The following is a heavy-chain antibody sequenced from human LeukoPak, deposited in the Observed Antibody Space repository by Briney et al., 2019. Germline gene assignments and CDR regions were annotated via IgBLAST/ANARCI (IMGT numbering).Heavy chain of an antibody. CDR3: ASEVASYYYYYYMDV. CDR2: ISSSSSTI. Sequence: GRSLRLSCAASGFTFSSYGMNWVRQAPGKGLEWVSYISSSSSTIYYADSVKGRFTISRDNAKNSLYLQMNSLRAEDTAVYYCASEVASYYYYYYMDVWGKGTTVTVSS. V-gene: IGHV3-48*01. J-gene: IGHJ6*03. CDR1: GFTFSSYG.